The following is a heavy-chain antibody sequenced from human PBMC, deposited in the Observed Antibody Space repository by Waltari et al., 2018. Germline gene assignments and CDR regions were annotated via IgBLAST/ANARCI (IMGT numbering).Heavy chain of an antibody. J-gene: IGHJ3*02. Sequence: QVQLVQSGAEVKKPGSSVKVSCKASGGTFSSSAISWVRQAPGQGLEWMGGIIPIFGTANYAQKFQGRVTITTDESTSTAYMELSSLRSEDTAVYYCASLHLYDYYDSSGYYLPDIWGQGTMVTVSS. V-gene: IGHV1-69*05. CDR2: IIPIFGTA. CDR1: GGTFSSSA. D-gene: IGHD3-22*01. CDR3: ASLHLYDYYDSSGYYLPDI.